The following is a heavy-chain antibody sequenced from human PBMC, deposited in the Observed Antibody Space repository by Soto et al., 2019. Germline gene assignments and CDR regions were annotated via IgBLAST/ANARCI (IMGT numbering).Heavy chain of an antibody. CDR2: INAGNGNT. D-gene: IGHD3-22*01. V-gene: IGHV1-3*01. CDR1: GYTFTSYA. Sequence: ASVKVSCKASGYTFTSYAMHWVRQAPGQRLEWMGWINAGNGNTKYSQKFQGRVTITRGTSASTAYMGLSSLRSEDTAVYYCARRMPITMIVVAHNWFDPWGQGTLVTVSS. CDR3: ARRMPITMIVVAHNWFDP. J-gene: IGHJ5*02.